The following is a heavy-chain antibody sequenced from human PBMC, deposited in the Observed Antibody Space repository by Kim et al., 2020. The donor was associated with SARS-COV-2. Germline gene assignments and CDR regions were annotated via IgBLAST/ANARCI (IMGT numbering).Heavy chain of an antibody. CDR3: AREYSGSYYWFDP. CDR1: GYTFTGYY. D-gene: IGHD1-26*01. V-gene: IGHV1-2*02. CDR2: INPNSGGT. J-gene: IGHJ5*02. Sequence: ASVKVSCKASGYTFTGYYMHWVRQAPGQGLEWMGWINPNSGGTNYAQKFQGRVTMTRDTSISTAYMELSRLRSDDTAVYYCAREYSGSYYWFDPWGQGTLVTVSS.